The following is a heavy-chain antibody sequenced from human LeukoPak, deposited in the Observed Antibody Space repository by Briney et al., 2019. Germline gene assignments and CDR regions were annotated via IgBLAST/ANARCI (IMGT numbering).Heavy chain of an antibody. CDR1: GGSISSYY. CDR2: IYTSGST. J-gene: IGHJ5*02. Sequence: PSETLSLTCTVSGGSISSYYWSWIRQPAGKGLEWIGRIYTSGSTNYNPSLKSRVTMSVDTSKNQFSLKLSSVTAADTAVYYCARGIAVAGKGLNWFDPWGQGTLVTVSS. V-gene: IGHV4-4*07. CDR3: ARGIAVAGKGLNWFDP. D-gene: IGHD6-19*01.